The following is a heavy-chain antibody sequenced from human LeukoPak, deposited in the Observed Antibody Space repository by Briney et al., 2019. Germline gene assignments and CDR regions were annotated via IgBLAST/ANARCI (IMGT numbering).Heavy chain of an antibody. CDR3: AKDRTGTHFDY. D-gene: IGHD1-1*01. V-gene: IGHV3-23*01. CDR1: GFTFSSYA. Sequence: GGSLRLSWAPSGFTFSSYAMSWVRQAPGKGLEWVSAISGSGGSTYNADSVKGRFTISRDNSKNTLYLQMNSLRAEDTAVYYCAKDRTGTHFDYWGQGTLVTVAS. CDR2: ISGSGGST. J-gene: IGHJ4*02.